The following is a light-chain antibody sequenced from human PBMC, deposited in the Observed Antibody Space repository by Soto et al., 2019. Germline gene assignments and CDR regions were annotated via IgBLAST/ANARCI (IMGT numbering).Light chain of an antibody. J-gene: IGKJ2*01. CDR3: HQYNNWPPFT. V-gene: IGKV3-15*01. CDR2: NAF. CDR1: QSVTTN. Sequence: EIMMTQSPATLSASPGERATLSCRASQSVTTNLAWYQKKPGQAPRLLIYNAFTRATGIAARFSGSGSGTDFTLTISSLQSEDFAVYYCHQYNNWPPFTFGQGTKLEIK.